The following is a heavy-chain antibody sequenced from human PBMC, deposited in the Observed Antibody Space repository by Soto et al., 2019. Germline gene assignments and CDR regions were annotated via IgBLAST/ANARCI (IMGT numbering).Heavy chain of an antibody. J-gene: IGHJ4*02. CDR1: GGSISTSKTY. CDR3: ARHRKAHTPIVNSDFDF. V-gene: IGHV4-39*01. D-gene: IGHD5-18*01. Sequence: SETLSLTCTVSGGSISTSKTYWGWIRQSPEKGLEWIGSIYYSGSTYYNPSLRSRVTISVETSKNLFSLRLTSVTAADTAVYYCARHRKAHTPIVNSDFDFLGQGPLVT. CDR2: IYYSGST.